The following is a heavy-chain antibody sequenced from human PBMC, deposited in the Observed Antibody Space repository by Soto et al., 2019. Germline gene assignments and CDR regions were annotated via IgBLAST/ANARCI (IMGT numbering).Heavy chain of an antibody. V-gene: IGHV3-33*01. D-gene: IGHD5-18*01. CDR2: IWYDGSNK. CDR3: ARDSVRGGCSYGSALDY. J-gene: IGHJ4*02. CDR1: GFTFSSYG. Sequence: QVQLVESGGGVVQPGRSLRLSCAASGFTFSSYGMHWVRQAPGKGLEWVAVIWYDGSNKYYADSVKGRFTISRDNSKNTLYLQMNSVRVEDTAVYYCARDSVRGGCSYGSALDYWGQGTLVTVSS.